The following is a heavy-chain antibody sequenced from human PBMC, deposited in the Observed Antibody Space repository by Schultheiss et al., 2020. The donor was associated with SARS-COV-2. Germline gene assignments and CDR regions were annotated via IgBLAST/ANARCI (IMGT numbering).Heavy chain of an antibody. CDR1: GGSVSTYY. CDR3: ARIVPGSYFDY. Sequence: SETLSLTCTVSGGSVSTYYWSWLRQPAGKGLEWIGRMYSDGSTNYNPSLKSRVTLSIDTSTNQFSLRLSSVTAADTAVYYCARIVPGSYFDYWGHGTLVTVSS. J-gene: IGHJ4*01. CDR2: MYSDGST. V-gene: IGHV4-4*07. D-gene: IGHD2-2*01.